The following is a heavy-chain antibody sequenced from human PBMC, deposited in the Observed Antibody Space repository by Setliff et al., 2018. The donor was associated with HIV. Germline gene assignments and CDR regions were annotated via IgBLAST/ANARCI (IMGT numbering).Heavy chain of an antibody. CDR2: MSASGSA. CDR1: GPPIDVGSFF. D-gene: IGHD3-16*02. V-gene: IGHV4-61*09. J-gene: IGHJ4*02. Sequence: PSETLSLTCTVSGPPIDVGSFFWTWTRQSAGRGLEWIGHMSASGSAKYNTTLQSRVTLSVDPFNNQFSLNLTSVTAADTAVYYCARRRSGSSYRFFNYWGLGSLVTVSS. CDR3: ARRRSGSSYRFFNY.